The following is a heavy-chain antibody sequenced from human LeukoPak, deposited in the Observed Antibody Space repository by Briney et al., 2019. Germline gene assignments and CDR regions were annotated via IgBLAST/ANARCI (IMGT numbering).Heavy chain of an antibody. CDR3: ASPSPYYDYVWGSYRYGGGEEFDY. J-gene: IGHJ4*02. CDR1: GFTFSSYA. Sequence: QPGGSLRLSCAASGFTFSSYAMSWVRQAPGKGLEWVSAISGSGGSTYYADSVKGRVTISRDNSKNTLYLQMNSRRAEDTAVYYCASPSPYYDYVWGSYRYGGGEEFDYWGQGTLVTVSS. D-gene: IGHD3-16*02. CDR2: ISGSGGST. V-gene: IGHV3-23*01.